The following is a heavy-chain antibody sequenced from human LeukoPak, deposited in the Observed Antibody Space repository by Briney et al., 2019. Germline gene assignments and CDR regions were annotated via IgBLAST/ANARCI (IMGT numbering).Heavy chain of an antibody. D-gene: IGHD6-19*01. V-gene: IGHV1-69*06. CDR2: IIPIFGTA. Sequence: ASVKVSFKASGGTFSSYAISWVRQAPGQGLEWMGRIIPIFGTANYAQKFQGRVTITADKSTSTAYMELSSLRSEDTAVYYCAQGRIAVADHAFDIWGQGTMVTVSS. J-gene: IGHJ3*02. CDR1: GGTFSSYA. CDR3: AQGRIAVADHAFDI.